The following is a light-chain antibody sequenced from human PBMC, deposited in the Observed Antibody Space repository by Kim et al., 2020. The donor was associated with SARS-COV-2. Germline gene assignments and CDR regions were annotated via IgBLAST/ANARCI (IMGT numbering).Light chain of an antibody. J-gene: IGKJ5*01. CDR3: QQFNGTPIT. CDR1: LSGLASPNIKNV. CDR2: GAS. V-gene: IGKV4-1*01. Sequence: ATINGKSSLSGLASPNIKNVLAWFQQKPGQPPRLLIYGASTRESGVPERFSGSGSGTDFTLTISSLQAEDVAVYYCQQFNGTPITFGQGTRLEIK.